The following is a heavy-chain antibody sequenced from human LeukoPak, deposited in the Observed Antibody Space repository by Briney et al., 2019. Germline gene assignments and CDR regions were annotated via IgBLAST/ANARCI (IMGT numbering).Heavy chain of an antibody. D-gene: IGHD6-19*01. Sequence: SQTLSLTCAVSGDIFCGNSVAWNWQTQAQARGLEWLVRTYYSSKWYNNYAVSVNSRLTINPATSTNQFSLQLISVTPEDTAVYYCARGAVSGEAAWLDRWGQGTLVTVSS. CDR3: ARGAVSGEAAWLDR. CDR1: GDIFCGNSVA. J-gene: IGHJ5*02. CDR2: TYYSSKWYN. V-gene: IGHV6-1*01.